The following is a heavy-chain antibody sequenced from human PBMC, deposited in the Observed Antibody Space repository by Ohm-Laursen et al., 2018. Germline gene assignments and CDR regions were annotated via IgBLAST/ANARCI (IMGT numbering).Heavy chain of an antibody. D-gene: IGHD2-21*02. Sequence: SLRLSCAAPGSTFTTYTMNWLRQAPGKGLEWVSSINFSGRYIYYADSVKGRFTISRDNAKKSLFLQMNSLRVEDTAVYYCARPYCGGNCSDPIDSWGQGTLVTVSS. J-gene: IGHJ4*02. CDR1: GSTFTTYT. CDR3: ARPYCGGNCSDPIDS. CDR2: INFSGRYI. V-gene: IGHV3-21*01.